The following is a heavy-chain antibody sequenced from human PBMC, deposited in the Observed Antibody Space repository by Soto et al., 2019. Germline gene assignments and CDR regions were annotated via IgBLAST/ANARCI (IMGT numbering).Heavy chain of an antibody. CDR1: GYTFTGNY. CDR3: ARVPSQQWLFKYYFDY. CDR2: INPNSGGT. D-gene: IGHD6-19*01. V-gene: IGHV1-2*02. J-gene: IGHJ4*01. Sequence: ASVKVSCKASGYTFTGNYMHWVRQAPGQGLEWMGWINPNSGGTYYAQKFQGRVTMTRETSISTVSMELSRLRSDDTAMYYCARVPSQQWLFKYYFDYWG.